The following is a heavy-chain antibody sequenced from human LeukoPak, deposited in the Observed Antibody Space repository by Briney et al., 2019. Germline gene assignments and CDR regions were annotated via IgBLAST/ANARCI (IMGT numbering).Heavy chain of an antibody. J-gene: IGHJ4*02. D-gene: IGHD3-9*01. CDR1: GYTFTSYG. V-gene: IGHV1-69*13. CDR3: ARGMTGVDY. CDR2: IIPIFGTA. Sequence: ASVKVSCKASGYTFTSYGISWVRQAPGQGLEWMGGIIPIFGTANYAQKFQGRVTITADESTSTAYMELSSLRSEDTAVYYCARGMTGVDYWGQGTLVTVSS.